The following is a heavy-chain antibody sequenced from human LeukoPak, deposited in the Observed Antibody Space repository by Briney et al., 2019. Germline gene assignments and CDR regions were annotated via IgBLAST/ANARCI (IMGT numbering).Heavy chain of an antibody. D-gene: IGHD3-10*01. V-gene: IGHV3-23*01. CDR1: GFSFSTYT. Sequence: GGSLRLSCAASGFSFSTYTMAWVRQAPGGGLEWVSAISGDGGATYYADAVKGRFATSRDNSKSTLYLQMNSLRVEDTAMYYCVKDFGRNLGGPGYWGRGTLVTVSS. CDR2: ISGDGGAT. CDR3: VKDFGRNLGGPGY. J-gene: IGHJ4*02.